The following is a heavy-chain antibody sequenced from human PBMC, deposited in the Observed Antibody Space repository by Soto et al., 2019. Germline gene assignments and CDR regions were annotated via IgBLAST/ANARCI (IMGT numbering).Heavy chain of an antibody. D-gene: IGHD3-3*01. CDR1: GFTFSSYS. V-gene: IGHV3-21*01. J-gene: IGHJ6*02. Sequence: GGSLRLSCAASGFTFSSYSIIWVRQAPGKGLEWVSSISSSSSDIYYADSEKGRFTISRDNAKNSLYLQMNSLRAEDTAVYYCARHDYDFWSGAMDVWGQGTTVTVSS. CDR2: ISSSSSDI. CDR3: ARHDYDFWSGAMDV.